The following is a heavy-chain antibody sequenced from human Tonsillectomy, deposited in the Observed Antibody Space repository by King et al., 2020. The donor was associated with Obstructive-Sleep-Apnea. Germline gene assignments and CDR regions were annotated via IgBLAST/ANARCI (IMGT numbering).Heavy chain of an antibody. Sequence: VQLQQWGAELLKPSETLSLTCAVYGGSFSDYYWSWIRQPPGEGLEWVGEINHSGSTNYNPSLKSRVTISADTSKNQFSLKLTSVTAADTAVYYCARGPGPTLFDPWGQGTLVTVSS. J-gene: IGHJ5*02. CDR3: ARGPGPTLFDP. V-gene: IGHV4-34*01. CDR2: INHSGST. CDR1: GGSFSDYY.